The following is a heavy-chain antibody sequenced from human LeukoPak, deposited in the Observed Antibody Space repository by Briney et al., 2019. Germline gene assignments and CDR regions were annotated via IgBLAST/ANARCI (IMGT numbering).Heavy chain of an antibody. V-gene: IGHV3-23*01. Sequence: GGSLRLSCAVSGFTFRSYAMSWVRQAPGKGLEWVSAISGSGGSTYYADSVKGRFTISRDNSKNTLYLQMNSLRAEDTAVYYCAQESCSSTSCRGYFDYWGQGTLVTVSS. D-gene: IGHD2-2*01. J-gene: IGHJ4*02. CDR2: ISGSGGST. CDR3: AQESCSSTSCRGYFDY. CDR1: GFTFRSYA.